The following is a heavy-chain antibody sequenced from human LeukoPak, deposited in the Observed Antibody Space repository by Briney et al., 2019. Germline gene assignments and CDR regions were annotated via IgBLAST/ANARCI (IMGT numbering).Heavy chain of an antibody. CDR2: ISYDGSNK. J-gene: IGHJ4*02. CDR3: ASGPGTTAMARADY. CDR1: GFTFSSYA. D-gene: IGHD5-18*01. V-gene: IGHV3-30-3*01. Sequence: GGSLRLSCAASGFTFSSYAMHWVRQAPGKGLEWVAVISYDGSNKYYADSVKGRFTISRDNSKNTLYLQTNSLRAEDTAVYYCASGPGTTAMARADYWGQGTLVTVSS.